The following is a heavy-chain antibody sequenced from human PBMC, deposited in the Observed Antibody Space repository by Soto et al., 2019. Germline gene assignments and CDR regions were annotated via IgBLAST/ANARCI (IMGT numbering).Heavy chain of an antibody. Sequence: PSETLSLTCTVSGGSISSYYWSWIRQPPGKGLEWIGYIYYSGSTNYNPSLKSRVIISVDTSKNQFSLKLSSVTAADTAVYYCAGRYGGTFDFGGRGPLAPVSS. CDR2: IYYSGST. CDR3: AGRYGGTFDF. V-gene: IGHV4-59*01. D-gene: IGHD1-26*01. J-gene: IGHJ4*02. CDR1: GGSISSYY.